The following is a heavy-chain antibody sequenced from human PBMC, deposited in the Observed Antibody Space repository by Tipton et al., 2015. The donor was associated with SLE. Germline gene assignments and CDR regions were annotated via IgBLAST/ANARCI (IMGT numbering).Heavy chain of an antibody. CDR3: ARDGRGYGNYFDY. V-gene: IGHV4-31*03. Sequence: TLSLTCTVSGGSISSGGYYWSWIRQHPGKGLEWIGYIYYSGSTYYNPSLKSRVTISVDTSKNQFSLKLSSVTAADTAVYYCARDGRGYGNYFDYWGQGTLVTVSS. CDR2: IYYSGST. J-gene: IGHJ4*02. CDR1: GGSISSGGYY. D-gene: IGHD5-12*01.